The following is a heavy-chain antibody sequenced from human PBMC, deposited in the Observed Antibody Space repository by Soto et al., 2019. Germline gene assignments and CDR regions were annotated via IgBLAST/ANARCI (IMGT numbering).Heavy chain of an antibody. J-gene: IGHJ6*02. D-gene: IGHD3-9*01. CDR2: INPSGGST. CDR3: ARAYYDILTGNYYYYGMDV. Sequence: GASVKVSCKASGYTFTSYDINWVRQATGQGLEWMGIINPSGGSTSYAQKFQGRVTMTRDTSTSTVYIELSSLRSEDTAVYYCARAYYDILTGNYYYYGMDVWGQGTTVTVSS. CDR1: GYTFTSYD. V-gene: IGHV1-46*01.